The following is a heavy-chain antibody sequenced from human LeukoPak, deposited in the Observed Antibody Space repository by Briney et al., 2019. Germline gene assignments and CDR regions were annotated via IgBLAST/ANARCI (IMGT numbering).Heavy chain of an antibody. J-gene: IGHJ4*02. Sequence: GESLSRXYARSGFAYKNAGRKWLGAAPGKALVWLGGIKRKTDGGTRDYASPVEGRFTISRDDSKSTLYLQMSSLKTGDTAVYYCATGSPYSGVLFDSWGQGTLVTVSS. CDR1: GFAYKNAG. CDR3: ATGSPYSGVLFDS. CDR2: IKRKTDGGTR. V-gene: IGHV3-15*01. D-gene: IGHD1-26*01.